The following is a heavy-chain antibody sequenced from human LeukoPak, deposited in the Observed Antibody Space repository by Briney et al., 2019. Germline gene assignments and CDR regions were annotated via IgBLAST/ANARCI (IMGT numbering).Heavy chain of an antibody. Sequence: SETLSLTCAVSGYSISSGYYWGWIRQPPGKGLEWIGEINHSGSTNYNPSLKSRVTISVDTSKNQFSQKLSSVTAADTAVYYCAREEFDILTGYYQYWGQGTLVTVSS. J-gene: IGHJ4*02. CDR3: AREEFDILTGYYQY. CDR2: INHSGST. V-gene: IGHV4-38-2*02. CDR1: GYSISSGYY. D-gene: IGHD3-9*01.